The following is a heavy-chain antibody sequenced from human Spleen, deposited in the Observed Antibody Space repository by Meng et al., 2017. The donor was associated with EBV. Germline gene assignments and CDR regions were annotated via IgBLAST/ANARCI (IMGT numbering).Heavy chain of an antibody. CDR3: AHATEFGKLFDK. CDR1: GFSIRTSGGG. J-gene: IGHJ4*02. CDR2: INWDEDK. Sequence: HITLKVARPPPLTPTQPITHTSSFSGFSIRTSGGGVGWIRQPPGQALELLAFINWDEDKRYSPSLQSRLTITKDTSENQVVLTMTNMDPVDTATYSCAHATEFGKLFDKWGQGTLVTVSS. D-gene: IGHD3-10*01. V-gene: IGHV2-5*02.